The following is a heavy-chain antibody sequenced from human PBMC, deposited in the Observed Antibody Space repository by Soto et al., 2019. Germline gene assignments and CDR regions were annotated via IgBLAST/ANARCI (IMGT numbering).Heavy chain of an antibody. Sequence: SETLSLTCTVSGGSISSGDYYWSWIRQPPGKGLEWIGYIYYSGSTYYNPSLKSRVTISVDTSKNQFTLKLSSVTAADTAVYYCARDNILGILYGGMDVWGQGTTVTVSS. D-gene: IGHD3-3*01. J-gene: IGHJ6*02. CDR3: ARDNILGILYGGMDV. CDR2: IYYSGST. V-gene: IGHV4-30-4*01. CDR1: GGSISSGDYY.